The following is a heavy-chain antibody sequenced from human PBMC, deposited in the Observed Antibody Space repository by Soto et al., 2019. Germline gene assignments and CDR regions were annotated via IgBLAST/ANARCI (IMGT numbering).Heavy chain of an antibody. Sequence: QVQLVQSGAEVKKPGASVNVSCKASGYTFTVYYMHWVRQAPGQGLEWMGWINPKSGGTLYPQKFQGRVTMTWETSISTAYMALTRLRSDDTAVYYCARDLAKGGGSAGFDYWGQGTLGTVSS. D-gene: IGHD1-26*01. CDR3: ARDLAKGGGSAGFDY. CDR1: GYTFTVYY. J-gene: IGHJ4*02. V-gene: IGHV1-2*02. CDR2: INPKSGGT.